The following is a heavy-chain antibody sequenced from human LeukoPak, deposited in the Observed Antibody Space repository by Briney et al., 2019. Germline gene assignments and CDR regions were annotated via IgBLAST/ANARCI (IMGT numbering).Heavy chain of an antibody. Sequence: GGSLRLSCAVSGFTFSSSAMSWVRQAPGKGLEWVAAISNNGGYTYYADSVQGRFTISRDNSKSTLCLQMNSLRAEDTAVYYCAKQLGYCSDGSCYFPYWGQGTLVTVSS. CDR3: AKQLGYCSDGSCYFPY. J-gene: IGHJ4*02. CDR1: GFTFSSSA. CDR2: ISNNGGYT. V-gene: IGHV3-23*01. D-gene: IGHD2-15*01.